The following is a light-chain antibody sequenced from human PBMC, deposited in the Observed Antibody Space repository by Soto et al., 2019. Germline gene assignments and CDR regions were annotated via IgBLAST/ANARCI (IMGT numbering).Light chain of an antibody. CDR2: SNN. Sequence: QSVLTQPPSASGTPGQRVTISCSGSNSDIGSKTVNWYQQLPGTAPKLLIYSNNQRPSGVPDRFSGSKSGTSASLAISGLQSEDETDYHCAACDDSLNGWVFGGGTKLTVL. V-gene: IGLV1-44*01. CDR1: NSDIGSKT. CDR3: AACDDSLNGWV. J-gene: IGLJ3*02.